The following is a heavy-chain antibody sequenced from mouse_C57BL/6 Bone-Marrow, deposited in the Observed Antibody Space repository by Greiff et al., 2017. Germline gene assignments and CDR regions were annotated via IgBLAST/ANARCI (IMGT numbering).Heavy chain of an antibody. CDR2: IRLKSDNYAT. V-gene: IGHV6-3*01. J-gene: IGHJ2*01. CDR3: TDSYYGNPHCFAY. Sequence: EVHLVESGGGLVQPGGSMKLSCVASGFTLSNYWMNWVRQSPEKGREWVAQIRLKSDNYATHYAESVKGRFTISRDDSKSRVYLQMTNLGAEDTGIYYCTDSYYGNPHCFAYWGQGTTLTVSS. CDR1: GFTLSNYW. D-gene: IGHD2-10*01.